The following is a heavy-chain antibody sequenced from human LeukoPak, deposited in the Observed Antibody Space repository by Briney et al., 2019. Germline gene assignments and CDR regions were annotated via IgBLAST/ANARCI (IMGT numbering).Heavy chain of an antibody. J-gene: IGHJ6*04. D-gene: IGHD4-11*01. CDR2: INHSGST. CDR1: GGSFSGYY. Sequence: SETLSLTCAVYGGSFSGYYWSWIRQPPGKGLEWIGEINHSGSTNYNPSLKSRVTISVDTSKNQFSLKLSSVTAADTAVYYCARGHTVTAYYYYGMYVWGKGTTVTVSS. CDR3: ARGHTVTAYYYYGMYV. V-gene: IGHV4-34*01.